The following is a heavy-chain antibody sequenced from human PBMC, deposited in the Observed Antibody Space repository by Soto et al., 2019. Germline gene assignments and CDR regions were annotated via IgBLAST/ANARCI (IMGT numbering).Heavy chain of an antibody. CDR3: AREISSGWYFDY. CDR2: ISAYNGNT. CDR1: GYTFTSYG. D-gene: IGHD6-19*01. V-gene: IGHV1-18*01. Sequence: ASVKVSCKASGYTFTSYGICWVRQAPGQGLEWMGWISAYNGNTNYAQKLQGRVTMTTDTSTSTAYMELRSLRSDDTAVYYCAREISSGWYFDYWGQGTLVTVSS. J-gene: IGHJ4*02.